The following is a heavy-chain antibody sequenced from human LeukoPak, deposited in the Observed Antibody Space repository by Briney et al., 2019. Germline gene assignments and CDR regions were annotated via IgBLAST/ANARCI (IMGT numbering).Heavy chain of an antibody. CDR2: IKQDGSEK. CDR1: GFTFSSYW. J-gene: IGHJ4*02. CDR3: ARDRGPRTGFMVREAYDY. D-gene: IGHD3-10*01. V-gene: IGHV3-7*01. Sequence: GGSLRLSCAASGFTFSSYWMSWVRQAPGKGLEWVANIKQDGSEKYCVDSVKGRFSISRDNAKNTLYLQMSSLRAEDTAVYYCARDRGPRTGFMVREAYDYWGQGTLVTVSS.